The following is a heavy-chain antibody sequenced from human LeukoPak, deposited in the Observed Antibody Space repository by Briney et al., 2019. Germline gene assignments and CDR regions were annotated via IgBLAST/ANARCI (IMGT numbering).Heavy chain of an antibody. Sequence: GGSLRLSCAASGFTFSSYGMHWVRQAPGKGLEWVAVISYDGSNKYYADSVKGRFTISRDNSKNTLYLQMNSLRAEDTAVYYCAKDQGTYYDFWSGYYTKRVTDYWGQGTLVTVSS. CDR2: ISYDGSNK. CDR1: GFTFSSYG. D-gene: IGHD3-3*01. J-gene: IGHJ4*02. CDR3: AKDQGTYYDFWSGYYTKRVTDY. V-gene: IGHV3-30*18.